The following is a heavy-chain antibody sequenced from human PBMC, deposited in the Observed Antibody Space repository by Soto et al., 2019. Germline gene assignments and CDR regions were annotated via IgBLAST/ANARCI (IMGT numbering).Heavy chain of an antibody. V-gene: IGHV1-3*01. CDR3: ARDTGDGTFDF. Sequence: SVKVSCKASGYTFSSYAMHWVRQAPGQRLEWMGWINAGYGNTKSSQKFQDRVTISRDTSASTAYMELASLRSEDTAVYYCARDTGDGTFDFWGQGTLVTVSS. D-gene: IGHD7-27*01. CDR2: INAGYGNT. CDR1: GYTFSSYA. J-gene: IGHJ4*02.